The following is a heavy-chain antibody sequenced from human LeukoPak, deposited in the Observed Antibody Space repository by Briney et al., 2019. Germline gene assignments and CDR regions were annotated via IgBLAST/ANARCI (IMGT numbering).Heavy chain of an antibody. D-gene: IGHD2-2*01. CDR1: GSISGYY. Sequence: PSETLSLTCTVSGSISGYYWSWIRQPPGKGLEWIGYIYTSGSTKYNPPLESRVTISVYTSKSQFSLDLSSVTAADTAVYYCARQKCTSASCLTKNAFDIWGQGTMVTVSS. J-gene: IGHJ3*02. CDR3: ARQKCTSASCLTKNAFDI. V-gene: IGHV4-4*09. CDR2: IYTSGST.